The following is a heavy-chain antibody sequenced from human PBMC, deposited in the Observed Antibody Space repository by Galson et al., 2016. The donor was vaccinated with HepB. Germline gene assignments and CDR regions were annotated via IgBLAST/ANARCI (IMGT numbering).Heavy chain of an antibody. CDR1: GFTFSRYA. CDR3: AKNDILAGYSAFDY. Sequence: SLRLSCAASGFTFSRYAMHWVRQAPGKGLEWVAVVSYDGINKYYADSVRGRFTLSRDNSKNTLSLQVNRLRAEDTAVYYCAKNDILAGYSAFDYWGQGTLVTVSS. CDR2: VSYDGINK. J-gene: IGHJ4*02. V-gene: IGHV3-30*18. D-gene: IGHD3-9*01.